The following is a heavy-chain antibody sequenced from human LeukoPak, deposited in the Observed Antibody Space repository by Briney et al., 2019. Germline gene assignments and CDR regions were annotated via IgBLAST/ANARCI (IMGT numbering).Heavy chain of an antibody. J-gene: IGHJ4*02. CDR3: ARASRSTSYFDY. V-gene: IGHV4-61*08. CDR1: GGSISSGGYS. CDR2: IYYSGST. Sequence: SETLSLTCAVSGGSISSGGYSWSWIRQPPGKGLEWIGYIYYSGSTNYNPSLKSRVTISVDTSKNQFSLKLSSVTAADTAVYYCARASRSTSYFDYWGQGTLVTVSS.